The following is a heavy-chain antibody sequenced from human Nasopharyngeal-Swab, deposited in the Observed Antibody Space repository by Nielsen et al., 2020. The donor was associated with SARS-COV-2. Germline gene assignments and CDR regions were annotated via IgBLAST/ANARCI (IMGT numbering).Heavy chain of an antibody. CDR3: ARGVGRARGYYYYYMDV. J-gene: IGHJ6*03. CDR1: GGSISSYY. D-gene: IGHD3-10*01. V-gene: IGHV4-59*01. CDR2: IYYSGST. Sequence: SETLSLTCTVSGGSISSYYWSWIRQPPGKGLEWIGYIYYSGSTNYNPSLKSRVTISVDTSKNQFSLKLSSVTAADTAVYYCARGVGRARGYYYYYMDVWGKGTTVTVSS.